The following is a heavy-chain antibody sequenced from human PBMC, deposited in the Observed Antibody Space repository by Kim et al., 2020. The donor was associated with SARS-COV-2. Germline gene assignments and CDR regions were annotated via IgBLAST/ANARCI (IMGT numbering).Heavy chain of an antibody. D-gene: IGHD3-10*01. V-gene: IGHV4-39*07. J-gene: IGHJ6*02. CDR2: IYYSGST. Sequence: SETLSLTCTVSGGSISSSSYYWGWIRQPPGKGLEWIGSIYYSGSTYYNPSLKSRVTISVDTSKNQFSLKMSSVTAADTAVYYCAREYYYGSGSYHYYYYGMDVWGQGTTVTVSS. CDR1: GGSISSSSYY. CDR3: AREYYYGSGSYHYYYYGMDV.